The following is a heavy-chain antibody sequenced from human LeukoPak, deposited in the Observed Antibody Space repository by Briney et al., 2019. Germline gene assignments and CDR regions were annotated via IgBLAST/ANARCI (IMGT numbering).Heavy chain of an antibody. CDR2: INGNGAAT. J-gene: IGHJ6*03. V-gene: IGHV3-23*01. Sequence: GGSLRLSCVASGFAYAMHWVRQAPGKGLEWVSTINGNGAATYYADSFKGRFLISRDDSKSTAYLRMNKLRVEDSGLYYCANGLAASGNFLLRDYYYFIDVWGKGTTVIVS. CDR1: GFAYA. D-gene: IGHD1-26*01. CDR3: ANGLAASGNFLLRDYYYFIDV.